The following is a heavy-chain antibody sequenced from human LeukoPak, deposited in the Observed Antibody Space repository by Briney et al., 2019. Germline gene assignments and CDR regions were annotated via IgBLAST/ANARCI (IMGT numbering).Heavy chain of an antibody. D-gene: IGHD4-17*01. CDR2: INPDSGGT. CDR3: ARDGAGKTVTHLIDY. J-gene: IGHJ4*02. CDR1: GYSFTVYY. V-gene: IGHV1-2*02. Sequence: ASVKVSCKASGYSFTVYYMHWVRQAPGQGLEWMGWINPDSGGTYYAQNFQGRAIMTRDTSISTGYMELRSLRLDDTAVYYCARDGAGKTVTHLIDYWGQGTLVTVSS.